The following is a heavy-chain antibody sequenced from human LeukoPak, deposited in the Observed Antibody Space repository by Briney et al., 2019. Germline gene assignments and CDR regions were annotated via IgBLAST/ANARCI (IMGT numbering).Heavy chain of an antibody. CDR3: ARIAVAGTDDY. J-gene: IGHJ4*02. CDR1: GFTFSSYS. Sequence: GGSLRLSCAAFGFTFSSYSMNWVRQAPGKGLEWVSSISSSSSYIYYADSVKGRFTISRDNAKNSLYLQMNSLRAEDTAVYYCARIAVAGTDDYWGQGTLVTVSS. D-gene: IGHD6-19*01. V-gene: IGHV3-21*01. CDR2: ISSSSSYI.